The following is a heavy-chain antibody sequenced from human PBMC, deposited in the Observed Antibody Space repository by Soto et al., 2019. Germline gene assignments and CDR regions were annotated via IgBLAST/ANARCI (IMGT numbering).Heavy chain of an antibody. J-gene: IGHJ3*02. CDR2: IIPIFSTT. CDR3: AREVAADGTFREDVFDI. D-gene: IGHD6-13*01. Sequence: QVHLVQSGAEVKNPGSSVKVSWKASGGSFSNHAINWVRQAPGQGLEWMGRIIPIFSTTNYAQKFQGRVTFTADESTVPGYMERSSLKPDDTAKYSCAREVAADGTFREDVFDILGQGTMVTVSS. CDR1: GGSFSNHA. V-gene: IGHV1-69*12.